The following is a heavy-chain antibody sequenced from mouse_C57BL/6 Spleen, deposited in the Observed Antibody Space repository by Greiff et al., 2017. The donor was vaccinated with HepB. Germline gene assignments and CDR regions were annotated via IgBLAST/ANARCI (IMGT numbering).Heavy chain of an antibody. J-gene: IGHJ2*01. CDR2: INPGSGGT. D-gene: IGHD2-4*01. CDR1: GYAFTNYL. CDR3: ARSVDYDYDGTPDY. Sequence: VKLQQSGAELVRPGTSVKVSCKASGYAFTNYLIEWVKQRPGQGLEWIGVINPGSGGTNYNEKFKGKATLTADKSSSTAYMQLSSLTSEDSAVYFCARSVDYDYDGTPDYWGQGTTLTVSS. V-gene: IGHV1-54*01.